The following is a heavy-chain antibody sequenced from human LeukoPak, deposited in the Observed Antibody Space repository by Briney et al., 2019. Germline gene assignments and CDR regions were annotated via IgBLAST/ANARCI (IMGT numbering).Heavy chain of an antibody. CDR3: ARGSRTAAGTYF. D-gene: IGHD6-13*01. J-gene: IGHJ4*02. CDR2: INSNSGGT. V-gene: IGHV1-2*02. CDR1: GYTFTSYG. Sequence: ASVKVSCKASGYTFTSYGINWVRQAPGQGLEWMGWINSNSGGTNYAQKFQGRVTMTRDTSISTAYMELSRLRSDDTAVYYCARGSRTAAGTYFWGQGTLVTVSS.